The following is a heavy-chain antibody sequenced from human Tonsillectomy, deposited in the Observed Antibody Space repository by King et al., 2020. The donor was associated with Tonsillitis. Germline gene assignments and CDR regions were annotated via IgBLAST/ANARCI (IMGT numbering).Heavy chain of an antibody. Sequence: QLQESGPGLVKPSETLSLTCTVSGGSISSSSHYWGWVRQPPGKVLEWIGSIDFSGGASYNLALKSRVTISVDTSKNQFSLKLSSVTAADTAVYYCARRGTSDCHYYYYYYLDVWGKGTTVTVPS. CDR3: ARRGTSDCHYYYYYYLDV. CDR1: GGSISSSSHY. V-gene: IGHV4-39*01. J-gene: IGHJ6*03. D-gene: IGHD3-16*01. CDR2: IDFSGGA.